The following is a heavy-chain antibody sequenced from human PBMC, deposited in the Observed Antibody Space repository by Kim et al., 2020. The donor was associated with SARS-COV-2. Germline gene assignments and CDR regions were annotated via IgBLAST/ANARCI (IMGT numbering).Heavy chain of an antibody. D-gene: IGHD6-19*01. CDR3: ARDWDLYSSGKAAFDI. CDR1: GFTFSSYW. J-gene: IGHJ3*02. CDR2: IKQEGNQK. V-gene: IGHV3-7*01. Sequence: GGSLRLSCAASGFTFSSYWMTWVRQAPGKGLECVANIKQEGNQKYYVDSVKGRFTISRDNAKNSLYLQMNSLRAEDTAVYYCARDWDLYSSGKAAFDIWG.